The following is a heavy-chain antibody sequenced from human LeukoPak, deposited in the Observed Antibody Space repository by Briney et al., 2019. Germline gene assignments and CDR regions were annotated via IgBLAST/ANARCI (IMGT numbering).Heavy chain of an antibody. Sequence: PGGSLRLSCVASGLTFSNYGISWVRQAPGKGLEWVSGIKWDGGRTGYADSVKGRFTISRDDAKNSVYLQMNSLRAEDTALYYCARGSGSSWYFYFDYWGQGTLVTVSS. D-gene: IGHD6-13*01. CDR2: IKWDGGRT. J-gene: IGHJ4*02. V-gene: IGHV3-20*04. CDR3: ARGSGSSWYFYFDY. CDR1: GLTFSNYG.